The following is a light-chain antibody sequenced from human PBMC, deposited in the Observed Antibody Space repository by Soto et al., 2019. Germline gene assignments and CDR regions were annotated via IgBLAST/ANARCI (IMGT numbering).Light chain of an antibody. J-gene: IGLJ1*01. CDR3: SSYRSSSTYV. V-gene: IGLV2-18*02. CDR1: SSDVGSYNR. CDR2: EVN. Sequence: LTQPPSVSGSPGQSVTISCTGTSSDVGSYNRVSWYQQTPGTAPKLMIYEVNNRPSGVPDRFSGSKSGNTASLTISGLQAEDEADYYCSSYRSSSTYVFGTGTKVTVL.